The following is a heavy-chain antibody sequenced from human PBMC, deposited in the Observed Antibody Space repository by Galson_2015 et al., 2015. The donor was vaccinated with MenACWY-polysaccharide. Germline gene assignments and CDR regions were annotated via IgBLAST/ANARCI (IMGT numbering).Heavy chain of an antibody. CDR2: IYDSGST. CDR3: ARHYSYGDD. D-gene: IGHD5-18*01. CDR1: GGSISSSSYY. V-gene: IGHV4-39*01. Sequence: SETLSLTCTVSGGSISSSSYYWGWLRQPPGKGLEWIGSIYDSGSTHYNPSLKSRVTISVDTSKNQFSLKLTSVTAADTAVYYCARHYSYGDDWGQGTLVTVSS. J-gene: IGHJ4*02.